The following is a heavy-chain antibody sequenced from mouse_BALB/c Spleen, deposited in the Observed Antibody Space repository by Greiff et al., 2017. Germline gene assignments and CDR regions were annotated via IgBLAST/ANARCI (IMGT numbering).Heavy chain of an antibody. CDR2: IYPGNSDT. D-gene: IGHD2-4*01. CDR1: GYTFTSYW. V-gene: IGHV1-5*01. Sequence: VQLQQSGTVLARPGASVKMSCKASGYTFTSYWMHWVKQRPGKGLEWIGAIYPGNSDTSYNQKFKGKAKLTAVTSTSTAYMELSSLTNEDSAVYYGTGDYDGGFADWGQGTLVTVSA. J-gene: IGHJ3*01. CDR3: TGDYDGGFAD.